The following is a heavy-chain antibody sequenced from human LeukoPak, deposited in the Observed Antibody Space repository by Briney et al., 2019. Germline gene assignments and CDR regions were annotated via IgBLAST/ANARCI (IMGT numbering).Heavy chain of an antibody. V-gene: IGHV1-3*01. CDR1: GYTFTSYA. CDR2: INAGNGNT. D-gene: IGHD2-15*01. J-gene: IGHJ6*02. Sequence: GASVKVSCKASGYTFTSYAMHWVRQAPGQRLEWMGWINAGNGNTKYSQKFQGRVTTTRDTSASTAYMELSSLRSEDTAVYYCARARYCSGGSCPLYYGMDVWGQGTTVTVSS. CDR3: ARARYCSGGSCPLYYGMDV.